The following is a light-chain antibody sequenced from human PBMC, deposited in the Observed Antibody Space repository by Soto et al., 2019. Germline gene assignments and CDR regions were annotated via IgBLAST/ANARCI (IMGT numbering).Light chain of an antibody. CDR2: EGG. CDR3: CSYAGYSTSAV. J-gene: IGLJ2*01. CDR1: SSDVGSYNL. Sequence: QSALTQPASVSGSPGQSITISCTGSSSDVGSYNLVSWYQHHPGKAPKVIIYEGGKRPSGVSNRFSGSKSGITAFLTISGLQAEDEADYYCCSYAGYSTSAVFGGGTKVTVL. V-gene: IGLV2-23*01.